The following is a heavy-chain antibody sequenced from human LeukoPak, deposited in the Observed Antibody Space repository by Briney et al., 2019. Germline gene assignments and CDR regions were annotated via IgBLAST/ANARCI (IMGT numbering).Heavy chain of an antibody. J-gene: IGHJ4*02. CDR3: ARLFQRNELNYYDSSGYSLGY. CDR1: GYTFTSYD. CDR2: MNPNSGNT. D-gene: IGHD3-22*01. Sequence: ASVKVSCKASGYTFTSYDINWVRQATGQGLEWMGWMNPNSGNTGYAQKFQGRITITRNTSIRTAYMELSSLRSEDTAVYYCARLFQRNELNYYDSSGYSLGYWGQGTLVTVSS. V-gene: IGHV1-8*03.